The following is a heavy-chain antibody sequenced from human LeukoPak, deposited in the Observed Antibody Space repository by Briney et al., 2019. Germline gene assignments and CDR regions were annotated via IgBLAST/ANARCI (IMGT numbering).Heavy chain of an antibody. Sequence: SETLSLTCTVSGGSISSSSYYWGWIRQPPGKGLEWIGSIYYSGSTYYNPSLKSRVTISVDTSKNQFSLKLSSVTAADTAVYYCARIHSSSFTLYYHYMDVWGKGTTVTVSS. D-gene: IGHD6-13*01. CDR3: ARIHSSSFTLYYHYMDV. J-gene: IGHJ6*03. V-gene: IGHV4-39*01. CDR2: IYYSGST. CDR1: GGSISSSSYY.